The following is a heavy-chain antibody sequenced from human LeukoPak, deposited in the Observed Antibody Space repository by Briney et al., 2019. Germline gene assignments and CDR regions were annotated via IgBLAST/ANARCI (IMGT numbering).Heavy chain of an antibody. J-gene: IGHJ3*02. CDR2: INPNSGGT. D-gene: IGHD2-15*01. CDR3: ARDFGFALLLLSTAFDI. V-gene: IGHV1-2*02. CDR1: GYTFTGYS. Sequence: ASVKVSCKASGYTFTGYSMYWVRQAPGQGLEWMGWINPNSGGTNYAQKFQGRVTMTRDTSISTAYMELSRLRSDDTAVYYCARDFGFALLLLSTAFDIWGQGTMVTVSS.